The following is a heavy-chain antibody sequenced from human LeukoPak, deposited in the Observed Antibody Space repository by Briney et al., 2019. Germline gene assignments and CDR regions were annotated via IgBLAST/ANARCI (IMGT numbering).Heavy chain of an antibody. J-gene: IGHJ4*02. Sequence: SETLSLTCAVYGGSFSGYYWSWIRQPPGKGLEWIGEINHSGSTNYNPSLKSRVTISVDTSKNQFSLKPSSVTAADTAVYYCARVTREWIQLWSHYYFDYWGQGTLVTVSS. V-gene: IGHV4-34*01. CDR3: ARVTREWIQLWSHYYFDY. CDR1: GGSFSGYY. CDR2: INHSGST. D-gene: IGHD5-18*01.